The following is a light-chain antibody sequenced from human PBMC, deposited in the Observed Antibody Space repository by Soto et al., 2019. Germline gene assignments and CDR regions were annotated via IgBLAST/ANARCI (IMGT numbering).Light chain of an antibody. CDR1: SNDVGGYNY. V-gene: IGLV2-14*01. J-gene: IGLJ1*01. Sequence: LTQPASVSGSPGQSITISCTGTSNDVGGYNYVSWYQQYPDKAPTLIIYDVSNRPSGVSTRFSGSKSGNRASLTISGLQAEDEADYYCSSYTTTTTSCVFGTGTKVTVL. CDR3: SSYTTTTTSCV. CDR2: DVS.